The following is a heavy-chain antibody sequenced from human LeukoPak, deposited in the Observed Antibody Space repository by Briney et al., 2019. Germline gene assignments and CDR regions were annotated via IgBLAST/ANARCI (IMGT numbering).Heavy chain of an antibody. J-gene: IGHJ4*02. Sequence: GGSLRLSCAASGFTFSSYAMSWVRQAPGKGLVWVSRINSDGSGTTYADSVKGRFTISRDNAKNTLYLQMNSLRAEDTAVYYCARGTGYGVFDYWGQGTLVTVSS. D-gene: IGHD1-14*01. V-gene: IGHV3-74*01. CDR2: INSDGSGT. CDR3: ARGTGYGVFDY. CDR1: GFTFSSYA.